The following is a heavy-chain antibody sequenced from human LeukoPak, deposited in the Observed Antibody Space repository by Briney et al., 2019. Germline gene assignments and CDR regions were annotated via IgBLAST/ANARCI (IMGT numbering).Heavy chain of an antibody. Sequence: GGSQRLSCSASGYTFSRYDMIWVRQARGRGRECVSTISNSGDSTYYADAVKGQCTISRESSQNTVYLQMNSLRAEDTARYHCAKTRGYCGGGSCYGDSWGQGTLVTVSS. CDR2: ISNSGDST. J-gene: IGHJ4*02. CDR1: GYTFSRYD. V-gene: IGHV3-23*01. D-gene: IGHD2-15*01. CDR3: AKTRGYCGGGSCYGDS.